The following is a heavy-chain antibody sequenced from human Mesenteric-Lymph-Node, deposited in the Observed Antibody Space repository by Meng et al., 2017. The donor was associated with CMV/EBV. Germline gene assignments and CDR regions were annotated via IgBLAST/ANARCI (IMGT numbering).Heavy chain of an antibody. CDR3: AREKVRWLQLGYYYYGMDV. J-gene: IGHJ6*02. Sequence: SGKVSCKASGGTFSSYAISWVRQAPGQGLEWMGGIIPIFGTANYAQKFQGRVTITTDESTSTAYMELSSLRSEDTAVYYCAREKVRWLQLGYYYYGMDVWGQGTTVTVSS. CDR2: IIPIFGTA. V-gene: IGHV1-69*05. D-gene: IGHD5-24*01. CDR1: GGTFSSYA.